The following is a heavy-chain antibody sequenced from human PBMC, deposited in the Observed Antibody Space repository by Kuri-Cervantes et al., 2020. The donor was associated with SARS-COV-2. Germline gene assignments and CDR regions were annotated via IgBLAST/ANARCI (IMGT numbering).Heavy chain of an antibody. V-gene: IGHV1-2*02. CDR2: INPSSGDT. D-gene: IGHD1-1*01. CDR1: GYTFTGYY. CDR3: ARDKLERDGDRRYYYYYGMDV. J-gene: IGHJ6*02. Sequence: ASVKVSCKTSGYTFTGYYIHWVRQAPGQGLEWMGWINPSSGDTNYAQKFQGRVTMTRDTSISTAYMELSRLRSDDTAVYYCARDKLERDGDRRYYYYYGMDVWGQGTTVTVSS.